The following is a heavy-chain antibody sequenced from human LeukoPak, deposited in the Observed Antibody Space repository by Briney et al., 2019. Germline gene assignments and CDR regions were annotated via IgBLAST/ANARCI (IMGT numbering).Heavy chain of an antibody. Sequence: ASVKVSCKASGYTFTSYGISWVRQAPGQGLEWKGWISAYNGNTNYAQKLQGRVTMTTDTSTSTAYMELRSLRSDDTAVYYCQRITIFGVVIDFDYWGLGTLVTVSS. J-gene: IGHJ4*02. CDR2: ISAYNGNT. D-gene: IGHD3-3*01. CDR3: QRITIFGVVIDFDY. CDR1: GYTFTSYG. V-gene: IGHV1-18*01.